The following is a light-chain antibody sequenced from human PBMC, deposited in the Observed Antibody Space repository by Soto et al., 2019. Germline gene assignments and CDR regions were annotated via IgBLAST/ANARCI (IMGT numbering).Light chain of an antibody. CDR1: SSDIGDYNF. Sequence: QSVLTQPASVSGCPGQSITISCTGTSSDIGDYNFVSWYQQVPGKAPKLIIYEVTKRPSGVSPRFSGSKSGNTASLTISGLRAEDEGDYYCCSYAVSLIYVFGSGTKVTVL. CDR3: CSYAVSLIYV. CDR2: EVT. J-gene: IGLJ1*01. V-gene: IGLV2-23*02.